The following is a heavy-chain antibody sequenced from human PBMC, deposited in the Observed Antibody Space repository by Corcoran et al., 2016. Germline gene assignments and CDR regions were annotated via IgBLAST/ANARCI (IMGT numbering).Heavy chain of an antibody. CDR2: ISPNSGDT. Sequence: QVQLVQSGTEVKKPGASVSVSCKASGYTFTGYYMHWVRQAPGQGLEWMGWISPNSGDTNYAQSFQGRVTMTSDTSISTAYMELSSLRSDDTAVYYCARTAPGHFYYWGQGTLVTVSS. CDR1: GYTFTGYY. V-gene: IGHV1-2*02. CDR3: ARTAPGHFYY. J-gene: IGHJ4*02.